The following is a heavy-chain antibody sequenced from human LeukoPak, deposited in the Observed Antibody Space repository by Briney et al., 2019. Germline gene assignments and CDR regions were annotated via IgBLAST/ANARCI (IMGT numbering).Heavy chain of an antibody. V-gene: IGHV4-34*01. CDR1: GGSFSPYY. D-gene: IGHD1-26*01. Sequence: PSETLSLTCAVYGGSFSPYYWSWIRQSPDKGLEWIGEINHSRITNYNPSLKSRVTISVDTSKNQFSLKLSSVTAADTAVYYCARDTEELLPGYWGQGTLVTVSS. CDR3: ARDTEELLPGY. CDR2: INHSRIT. J-gene: IGHJ4*02.